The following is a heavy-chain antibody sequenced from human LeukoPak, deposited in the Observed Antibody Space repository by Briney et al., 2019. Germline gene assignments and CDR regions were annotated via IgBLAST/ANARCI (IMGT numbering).Heavy chain of an antibody. V-gene: IGHV4-4*02. CDR1: AGSISSRNW. D-gene: IGHD6-19*01. CDR3: ARVWLGILMDWFDP. CDR2: MSHSGST. Sequence: PSGTLSLTCAVSAGSISSRNWWSWVRQSPGKGLEWIGEMSHSGSTNYNPSLESRVTISVDTSKNQFSLKLSSVTAADTAVYYCARVWLGILMDWFDPWGQGTLVTVSS. J-gene: IGHJ5*02.